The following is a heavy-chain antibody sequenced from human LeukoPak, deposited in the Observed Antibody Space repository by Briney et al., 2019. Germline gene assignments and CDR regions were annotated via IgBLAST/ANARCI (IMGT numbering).Heavy chain of an antibody. CDR1: GGSISSYY. CDR3: ARTATVVYFDY. V-gene: IGHV4-59*01. CDR2: IYYSGST. J-gene: IGHJ4*02. Sequence: SETLSLTCTVSGGSISSYYWSWIRQPPGEGLEWIGYIYYSGSTNYNPSLKSRVTISVDTSKNQFSLKLSSVTAADTAVYYCARTATVVYFDYWGQGTLVTVSS. D-gene: IGHD4-23*01.